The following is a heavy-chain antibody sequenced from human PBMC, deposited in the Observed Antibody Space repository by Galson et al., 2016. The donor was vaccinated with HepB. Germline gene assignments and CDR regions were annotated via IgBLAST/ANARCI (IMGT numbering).Heavy chain of an antibody. J-gene: IGHJ4*02. CDR2: LGGSGDSI. V-gene: IGHV3-23*01. Sequence: SLRLSCAASGFTFNNYAMSWVRQAPGKGLEWVSTLGGSGDSIYYADSVKGRFTISRDNSKNTLYLQMNSLRAEDTAVYYCAKGSLFGLVLGPFDYWGQGTLVTVSS. D-gene: IGHD3/OR15-3a*01. CDR3: AKGSLFGLVLGPFDY. CDR1: GFTFNNYA.